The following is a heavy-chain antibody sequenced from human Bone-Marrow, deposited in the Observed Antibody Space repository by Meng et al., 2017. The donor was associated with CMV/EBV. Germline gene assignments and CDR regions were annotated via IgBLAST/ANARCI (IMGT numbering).Heavy chain of an antibody. V-gene: IGHV3-30*04. Sequence: GGSLRLSCAASGFTFSSYAMHWVRQAPGKGLEWVAVISYDGNNKFYADSVKGRFTISRDNSKNTLYLQMNSLRAEDTAVYYCARDGRAVQYYFDYWGQGTLVTVSS. CDR1: GFTFSSYA. CDR3: ARDGRAVQYYFDY. J-gene: IGHJ4*02. D-gene: IGHD1-1*01. CDR2: ISYDGNNK.